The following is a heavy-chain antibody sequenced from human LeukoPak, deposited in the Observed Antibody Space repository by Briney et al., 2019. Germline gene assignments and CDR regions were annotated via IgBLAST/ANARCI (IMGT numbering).Heavy chain of an antibody. V-gene: IGHV3-33*01. J-gene: IGHJ4*02. CDR3: ARERCSAGSCYSTDY. CDR1: GFSLSSYG. D-gene: IGHD2-15*01. Sequence: PGTSLRLSCAASGFSLSSYGMHWVRQAPGKGLEWVSVIWYDGSNEYYAASVKGRFTISRDNSKNTLFLQVNSLRAEDTGVYYCARERCSAGSCYSTDYWGQGTLVTVSS. CDR2: IWYDGSNE.